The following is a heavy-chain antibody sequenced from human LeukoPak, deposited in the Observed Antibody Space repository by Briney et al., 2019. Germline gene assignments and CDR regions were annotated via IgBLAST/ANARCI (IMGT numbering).Heavy chain of an antibody. Sequence: PGGSLRLSCAASGFTFSSYAMSWVRQAPGKGLEWVSGISGSGDSTYYADSVKGRFTISRDNSKNTLYLQMNSLRAEDTAVYYCAREPSSWDSVGFDYWGQGTLVTVSS. CDR1: GFTFSSYA. CDR3: AREPSSWDSVGFDY. CDR2: ISGSGDST. V-gene: IGHV3-23*01. D-gene: IGHD6-13*01. J-gene: IGHJ4*02.